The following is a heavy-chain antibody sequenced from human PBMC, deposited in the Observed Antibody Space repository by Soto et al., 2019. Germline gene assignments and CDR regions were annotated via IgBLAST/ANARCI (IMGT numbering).Heavy chain of an antibody. CDR1: GGSISSSNW. J-gene: IGHJ6*02. CDR2: IYHSGST. V-gene: IGHV4-4*02. Sequence: LSLTCAVSGGSISSSNWWSWVRQPPGKGLEWIGEIYHSGSTNYNPSLKSRVTISVDKSKNQFSLKLSSVTAADTAVYYCARDRHDYYYYYGMDVWGQGTTVTVSS. CDR3: ARDRHDYYYYYGMDV.